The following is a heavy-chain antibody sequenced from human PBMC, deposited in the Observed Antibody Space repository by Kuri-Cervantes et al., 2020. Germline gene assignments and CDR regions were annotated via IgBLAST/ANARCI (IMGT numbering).Heavy chain of an antibody. CDR3: ARLPIQDGGYFDY. V-gene: IGHV4-39*07. CDR1: GGSISSSSYY. J-gene: IGHJ4*02. D-gene: IGHD3-16*01. CDR2: IYYSGIT. Sequence: SETLSLTCTVSGGSISSSSYYWGWIRQPPGKGLEWIGSIYYSGITYHNPSLKSRVTISVDTSKNQFSLKLSSVTAADTAVYYCARLPIQDGGYFDYWGQGTLVTVSS.